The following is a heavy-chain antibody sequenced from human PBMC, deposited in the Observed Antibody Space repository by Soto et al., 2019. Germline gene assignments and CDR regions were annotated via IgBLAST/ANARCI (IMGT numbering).Heavy chain of an antibody. V-gene: IGHV3-9*01. D-gene: IGHD2-8*01. J-gene: IGHJ4*02. CDR2: ISWNSGSI. Sequence: EVQLVESGGGLVQPGRSLRLSCAASGFTFDDYAMHWVRQAPGKGLEWVSGISWNSGSIGYADSVKGRFTISRDNAKNSLYLQMNSLRAEDTALYYCAKDIKCETVLGFDYWGQGTLVTVSS. CDR3: AKDIKCETVLGFDY. CDR1: GFTFDDYA.